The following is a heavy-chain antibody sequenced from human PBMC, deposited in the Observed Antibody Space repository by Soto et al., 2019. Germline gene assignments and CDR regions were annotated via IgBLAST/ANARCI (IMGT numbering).Heavy chain of an antibody. CDR2: IWYDGSNK. D-gene: IGHD3-3*01. V-gene: IGHV3-33*01. Sequence: QVQLVESGGGVVQPGRSLRLSCAASGFTFSSYGMHWVRQAPGKGLEWVAVIWYDGSNKYYADSVKGRFTISRDNSKNPLDLQTRRLRAADTAVYYCARDGIFWSGYSYFDYWGQGTLVTVSS. J-gene: IGHJ4*02. CDR1: GFTFSSYG. CDR3: ARDGIFWSGYSYFDY.